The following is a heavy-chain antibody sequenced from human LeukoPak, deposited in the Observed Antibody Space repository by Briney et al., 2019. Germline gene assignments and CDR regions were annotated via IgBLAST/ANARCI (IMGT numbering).Heavy chain of an antibody. CDR1: GGSFSGYY. D-gene: IGHD2-21*01. CDR2: INHSGST. V-gene: IGHV4-34*01. CDR3: ASIGGGILWWYSH. Sequence: SETLSLTCAVYGGSFSGYYWSWIRQPPGKGLEWIGEINHSGSTNYNPSLKSRVTISVDTSKNQFSLKLSSVTAADTAVYYCASIGGGILWWYSHWVQGTLVTVSS. J-gene: IGHJ4*02.